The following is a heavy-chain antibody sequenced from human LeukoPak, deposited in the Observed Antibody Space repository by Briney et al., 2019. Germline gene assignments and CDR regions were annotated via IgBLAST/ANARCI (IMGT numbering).Heavy chain of an antibody. J-gene: IGHJ4*02. Sequence: SETLSLTCTVSGGSFSSSSFYWDWIRQPPGKGLEWIGSIYYSGSTYYNPSLQSRVTISLDTSKNQFSLRLSSVTAADTAVYYCAGLTEGYCSSTSCPQGNYWGQGTLVTVSS. CDR2: IYYSGST. CDR3: AGLTEGYCSSTSCPQGNY. V-gene: IGHV4-39*07. CDR1: GGSFSSSSFY. D-gene: IGHD2-2*01.